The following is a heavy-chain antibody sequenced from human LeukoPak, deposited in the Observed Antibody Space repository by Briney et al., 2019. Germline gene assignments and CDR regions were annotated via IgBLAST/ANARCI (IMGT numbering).Heavy chain of an antibody. CDR2: ISYDGSNK. CDR3: SGYFDWLGVY. V-gene: IGHV3-30*03. D-gene: IGHD3-9*01. J-gene: IGHJ4*02. Sequence: GRSLRLSCAASGFTFSSYGMHWVRQAPGKGLEWVAVISYDGSNKYYADSVKGRFTISRDNSKNTLYLQMNSLRAEGTAVYYCSGYFDWLGVYWGQGTLVTVSS. CDR1: GFTFSSYG.